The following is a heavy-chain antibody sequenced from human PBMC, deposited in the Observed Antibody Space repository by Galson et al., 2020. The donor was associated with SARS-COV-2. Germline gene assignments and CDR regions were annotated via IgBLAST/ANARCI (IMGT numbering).Heavy chain of an antibody. D-gene: IGHD3-10*01. CDR2: FYTSGSA. Sequence: SETLSLTCTVSGGSISSGGYYWSWIRQRPGKGLEWIGYFYTSGSAYYNPSLKSRVTISLDTSKNLFSLKLNSATAADTAVYYCASGISIVRGITARQYWGQGILVTVSS. J-gene: IGHJ4*02. CDR1: GGSISSGGYY. CDR3: ASGISIVRGITARQY. V-gene: IGHV4-31*03.